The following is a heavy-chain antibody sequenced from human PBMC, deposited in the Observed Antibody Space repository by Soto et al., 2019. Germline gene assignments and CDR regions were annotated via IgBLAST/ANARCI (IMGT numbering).Heavy chain of an antibody. V-gene: IGHV4-34*01. CDR3: AKRGQWLGGWFDP. J-gene: IGHJ5*02. D-gene: IGHD6-19*01. Sequence: SETLSLTCAVYGGSFSGYYWSWIRQPPGKGLEWIGEINHSGSTNYNPSLKSRVTISVDTSKNQFSLKLSSVTAAGTAVYYCAKRGQWLGGWFDPWGQGTLVTVSS. CDR2: INHSGST. CDR1: GGSFSGYY.